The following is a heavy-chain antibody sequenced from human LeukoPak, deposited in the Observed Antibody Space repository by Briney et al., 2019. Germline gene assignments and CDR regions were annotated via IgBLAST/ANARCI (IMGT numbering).Heavy chain of an antibody. CDR3: ASFTIFGVVIHAFDI. Sequence: PGGSLRHSRAASGFTLCSYWMCCVRPAPEGRRECGSYISSSSSYIYYADSVKGRFTISRDNAKNSLYLQMNSLRAEDTAVYYCASFTIFGVVIHAFDIWGQGTMVTVSS. D-gene: IGHD3-3*01. V-gene: IGHV3-21*01. J-gene: IGHJ3*02. CDR2: ISSSSSYI. CDR1: GFTLCSYW.